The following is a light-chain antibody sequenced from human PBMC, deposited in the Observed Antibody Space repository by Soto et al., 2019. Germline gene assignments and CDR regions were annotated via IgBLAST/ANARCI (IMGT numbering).Light chain of an antibody. Sequence: QSALTQPPSASGSPGQSVTTSCTGTSSDVGGYNYVSWYQQHPGKAPKLMIYEVSKRPSGVPDRFSGSKSGNTASLTVSGLQAEDEADYYCSSYAGSNSYVFGTGTKVT. J-gene: IGLJ1*01. CDR3: SSYAGSNSYV. CDR1: SSDVGGYNY. CDR2: EVS. V-gene: IGLV2-8*01.